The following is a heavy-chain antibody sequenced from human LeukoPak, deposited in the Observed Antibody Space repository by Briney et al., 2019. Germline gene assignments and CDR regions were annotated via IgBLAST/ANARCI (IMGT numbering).Heavy chain of an antibody. D-gene: IGHD3-10*01. V-gene: IGHV1-2*02. CDR2: INPNSGGT. CDR1: GYTFTSYA. Sequence: ASVKVSCKASGYTFTSYAMNWVRQAPGQGLEWMGWINPNSGGTNYAQKFQGRVTMTRDTSISTAYMELSRLRSDDTAVYYCARDYYGSGRSYDYWGQGTLVTVSS. J-gene: IGHJ4*02. CDR3: ARDYYGSGRSYDY.